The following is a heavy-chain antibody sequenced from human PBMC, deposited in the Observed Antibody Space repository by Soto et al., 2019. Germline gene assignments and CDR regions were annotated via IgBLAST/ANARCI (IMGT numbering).Heavy chain of an antibody. V-gene: IGHV1-69*06. D-gene: IGHD3-10*01. Sequence: QVQLVQSGAEVKKPGSSVKVSCKASGGTFSSYAISWVRQAPGQGLEWMGGIIPIFGTANYAQKFQGRVTITADKSTSTGYMELSSVRSEDTAVYYCARGVLPVMVRGVRWWFDPWGQGTLVTVSS. CDR1: GGTFSSYA. J-gene: IGHJ5*02. CDR2: IIPIFGTA. CDR3: ARGVLPVMVRGVRWWFDP.